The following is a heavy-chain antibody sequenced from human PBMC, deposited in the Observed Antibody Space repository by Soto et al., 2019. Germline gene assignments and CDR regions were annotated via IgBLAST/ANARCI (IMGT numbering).Heavy chain of an antibody. V-gene: IGHV1-18*01. D-gene: IGHD6-19*01. Sequence: QVQLVQSGAEVKKPGASVKVSCKASGYTFTSYGISWVRQAPGQGLEWMGWISAYNGNTNYAQKLQGRVSMTTDTSTSTAYMELRSVRSDDTAVYYCARDRGKCLVPIDAVEIWGQGTMVTVSS. CDR3: ARDRGKCLVPIDAVEI. CDR2: ISAYNGNT. J-gene: IGHJ3*02. CDR1: GYTFTSYG.